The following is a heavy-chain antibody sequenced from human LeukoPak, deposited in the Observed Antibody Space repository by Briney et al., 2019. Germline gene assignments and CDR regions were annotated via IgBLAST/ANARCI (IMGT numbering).Heavy chain of an antibody. J-gene: IGHJ4*02. D-gene: IGHD5-12*01. V-gene: IGHV3-7*01. CDR2: INQDESER. CDR1: GFIFSRYW. CDR3: ARDWRPLVATAGADSDY. Sequence: GGSLRLSCATSGFIFSRYWMSWVRQAPGKGLEWVANINQDESERNCVDSVKGRFTISRDNAKNSLDLQMNSLRAEDTAVYYCARDWRPLVATAGADSDYWGQGTLVTVSS.